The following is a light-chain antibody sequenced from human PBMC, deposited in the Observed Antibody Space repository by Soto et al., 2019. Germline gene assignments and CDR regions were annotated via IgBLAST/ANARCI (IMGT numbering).Light chain of an antibody. CDR2: EVS. CDR3: NSYADSNNFV. J-gene: IGLJ1*01. V-gene: IGLV2-8*01. CDR1: SSDVGGYNY. Sequence: QSVLTQPPSASGSPGQSVTISCTGTSSDVGGYNYVSWYQQHPGKAPKLLIYEVSKRPSGVPDRFSGSKSGNTASLTVSGLQAEDEADYYCNSYADSNNFVLGSGTRSPS.